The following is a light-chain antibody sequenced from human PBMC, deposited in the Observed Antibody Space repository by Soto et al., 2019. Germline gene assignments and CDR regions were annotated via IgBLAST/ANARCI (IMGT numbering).Light chain of an antibody. CDR3: SSYTTKSTVPVI. CDR2: DVS. CDR1: SSDIGTYNY. J-gene: IGLJ2*01. Sequence: QSVLTQPASVSGSPGQSITISCTGTSSDIGTYNYVSWYQHHPGKVPKLMIYDVSNRPSGVSNRFSGSKSGNTASLTISGLQAEDEADYYCSSYTTKSTVPVIFGGGTKVTVL. V-gene: IGLV2-14*01.